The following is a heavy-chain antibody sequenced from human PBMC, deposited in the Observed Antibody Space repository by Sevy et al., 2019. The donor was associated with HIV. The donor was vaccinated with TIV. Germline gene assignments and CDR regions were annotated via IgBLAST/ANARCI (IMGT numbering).Heavy chain of an antibody. D-gene: IGHD3-9*01. Sequence: GGSLRLSCTASGFSFTFTSHAMHWVRQAPGKGLEWVGVISYDGNNKFHADSVKGRFAISRDNAKNTVYLQMNSLRAEDTAVYFCARDRKYYFDTGNPNLSPDYWGQGTLVTVSS. V-gene: IGHV3-30*09. CDR1: GFSFTFTSHA. J-gene: IGHJ4*02. CDR3: ARDRKYYFDTGNPNLSPDY. CDR2: ISYDGNNK.